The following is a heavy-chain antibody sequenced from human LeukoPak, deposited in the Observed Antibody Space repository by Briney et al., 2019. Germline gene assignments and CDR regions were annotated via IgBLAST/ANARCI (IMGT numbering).Heavy chain of an antibody. Sequence: ASVKVSCKASGYSFTSYGFTWVRRAPGQGLEWMGWVSAYDGSTNYAQRIRGRVTMTTDASKNTVYMELRSLRFDDTAVYYCARGGRDGMDVWGQGTTVTVSS. J-gene: IGHJ6*02. CDR2: VSAYDGST. V-gene: IGHV1-18*01. D-gene: IGHD3-10*01. CDR1: GYSFTSYG. CDR3: ARGGRDGMDV.